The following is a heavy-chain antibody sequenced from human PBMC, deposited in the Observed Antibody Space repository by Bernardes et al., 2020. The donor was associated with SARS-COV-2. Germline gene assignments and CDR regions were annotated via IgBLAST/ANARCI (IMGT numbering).Heavy chain of an antibody. CDR2: IYHSGST. D-gene: IGHD3-9*01. CDR3: ARAPPYYDILTGYTPAAFDI. Sequence: SETLSLTCAVSGGSISSSNWWSWVRQPPGKGLEWIGEIYHSGSTNYNPSLKSRVTISVDKSKNQFSLKLSSVTAADTAVYYCARAPPYYDILTGYTPAAFDIWGQGTMVTVSS. J-gene: IGHJ3*02. V-gene: IGHV4-4*02. CDR1: GGSISSSNW.